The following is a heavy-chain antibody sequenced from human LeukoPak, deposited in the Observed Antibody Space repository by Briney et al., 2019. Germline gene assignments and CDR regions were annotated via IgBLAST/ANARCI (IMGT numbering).Heavy chain of an antibody. CDR2: IWYDGSNK. CDR1: GFTFSSYG. D-gene: IGHD3-22*01. V-gene: IGHV3-33*01. Sequence: QPGGSLRLSCAASGFTFSSYGMHWVRQAPGKGLEWVAVIWYDGSNKYYADSVKGRFTTSRDNSKNTLYLHMNSLRAEDTAVYFCAYYDSSGYYYGRLRYWGQGTPVTVSS. J-gene: IGHJ4*02. CDR3: AYYDSSGYYYGRLRY.